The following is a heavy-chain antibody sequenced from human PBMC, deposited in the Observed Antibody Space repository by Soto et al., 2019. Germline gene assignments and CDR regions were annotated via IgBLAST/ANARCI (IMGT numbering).Heavy chain of an antibody. J-gene: IGHJ4*02. D-gene: IGHD3-22*01. CDR3: ARVPLVGSGYRPGYFDY. CDR1: GGSVSSGSYY. V-gene: IGHV4-61*01. CDR2: IYYSGST. Sequence: SETLSLTCTVSGGSVSSGSYYWSWIRQPPGKGLEWIGYIYYSGSTNYNPSLKSRVTISVDTSKNQFSLKLSSVTAADTAVYYCARVPLVGSGYRPGYFDYWGQGTLVTVSS.